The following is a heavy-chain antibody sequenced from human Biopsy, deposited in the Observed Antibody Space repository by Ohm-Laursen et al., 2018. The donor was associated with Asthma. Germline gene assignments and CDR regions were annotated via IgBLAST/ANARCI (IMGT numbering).Heavy chain of an antibody. D-gene: IGHD2-21*01. CDR2: IYNDGRA. V-gene: IGHV3-66*02. CDR3: ARAGESDLVGGLDV. CDR1: EFSVSSSY. J-gene: IGHJ6*02. Sequence: SLRLSCTASEFSVSSSYMSWVRQAPGKGLEWVSVIYNDGRAYYADSVKGRFTVSRDNSRNTLYLQKNSLRADDTAVYYCARAGESDLVGGLDVWGQGTTVTVSS.